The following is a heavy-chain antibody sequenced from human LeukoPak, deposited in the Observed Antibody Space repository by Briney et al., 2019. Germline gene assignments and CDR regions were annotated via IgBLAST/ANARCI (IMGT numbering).Heavy chain of an antibody. D-gene: IGHD3-3*01. CDR1: GRSVGSYG. V-gene: IGHV4-59*08. CDR2: IYYSGST. CDR3: ARHGVPFPLNDFWGGYYPTCDI. J-gene: IGHJ3*02. Sequence: SETPSLAFTVSGRSVGSYGASWVRQPPGKGLEWIGYIYYSGSTNYNPSLKSRVTISVDTSKNQFSLKLSSGTAADTAVHYCARHGVPFPLNDFWGGYYPTCDIWGQGTMVTVSS.